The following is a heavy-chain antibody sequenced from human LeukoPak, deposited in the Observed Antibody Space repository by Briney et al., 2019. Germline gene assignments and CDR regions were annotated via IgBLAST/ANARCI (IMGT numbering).Heavy chain of an antibody. V-gene: IGHV3-21*01. CDR2: ISATSSYI. CDR1: GFTFSSYS. Sequence: GGSLRLSCAASGFTFSSYSMNWVRQTPGKGLEWVSSISATSSYIYYADSARGRFTISRDNAKNSLYLQMNSLRAEDTAVYYCARDKTEQWLVLEAFDIWGQGTVVTVSS. CDR3: ARDKTEQWLVLEAFDI. D-gene: IGHD6-19*01. J-gene: IGHJ3*02.